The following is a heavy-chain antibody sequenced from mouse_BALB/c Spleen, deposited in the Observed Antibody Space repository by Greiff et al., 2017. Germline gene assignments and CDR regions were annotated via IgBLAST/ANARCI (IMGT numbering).Heavy chain of an antibody. D-gene: IGHD2-3*01. CDR3: ARHPCDGYYGMDY. J-gene: IGHJ4*01. CDR2: ISSGGSYT. Sequence: EVQLVESGGDLVKPGGSLKLSCAASGFTFSSYGMSWVRQTPDKRLEWVATISSGGSYTYYPDSVKGRFTISRDNAKNTLYLQMSSLKSEDTAMYYCARHPCDGYYGMDYWGQGTSFTVSS. V-gene: IGHV5-6*01. CDR1: GFTFSSYG.